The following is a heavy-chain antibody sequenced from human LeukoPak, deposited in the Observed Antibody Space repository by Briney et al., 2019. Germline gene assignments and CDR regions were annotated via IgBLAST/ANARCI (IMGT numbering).Heavy chain of an antibody. Sequence: GGSLRLSCAASGFTFGSYWMSWVRQAPGKGLAWVANIKQDGSEKYYVDSVKGRFTISRDNAKNSLYLKMNSLRAEDTAVYYCARGDLGYCSSTSCYNFDYWGQGTLVTVSS. V-gene: IGHV3-7*01. CDR2: IKQDGSEK. CDR1: GFTFGSYW. J-gene: IGHJ4*02. D-gene: IGHD2-2*02. CDR3: ARGDLGYCSSTSCYNFDY.